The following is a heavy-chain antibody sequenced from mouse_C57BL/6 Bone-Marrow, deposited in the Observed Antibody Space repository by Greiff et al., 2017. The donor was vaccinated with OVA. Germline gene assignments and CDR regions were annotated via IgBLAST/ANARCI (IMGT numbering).Heavy chain of an antibody. Sequence: QVQLQQPGAELVKPGASVKMSCKASGYTFTSYWITWVKPRPGQGLKWIGDIYPGSGSTNSNEKFKSKATLTVDTSSSTSYMQLSSLTSEDSAVYYCARSHQHIDYWGQGTTLTVSS. CDR1: GYTFTSYW. J-gene: IGHJ2*01. V-gene: IGHV1-55*01. CDR2: IYPGSGST. CDR3: ARSHQHIDY.